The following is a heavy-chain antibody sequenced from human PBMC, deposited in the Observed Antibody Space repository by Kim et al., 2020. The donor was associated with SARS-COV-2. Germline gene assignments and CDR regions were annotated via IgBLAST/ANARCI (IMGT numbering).Heavy chain of an antibody. Sequence: SETLSLTCAVSGGSISSSNWWSRVRQPPGKGLEWIGEIYHSGSTNYNPSLKSRVTISVDKSKNQFSLKLSSVTAADTAVYYCARDRDGITMVRGVIIMGPYFDYWGQGTLVTVSS. J-gene: IGHJ4*02. CDR3: ARDRDGITMVRGVIIMGPYFDY. V-gene: IGHV4-4*02. CDR1: GGSISSSNW. D-gene: IGHD3-10*01. CDR2: IYHSGST.